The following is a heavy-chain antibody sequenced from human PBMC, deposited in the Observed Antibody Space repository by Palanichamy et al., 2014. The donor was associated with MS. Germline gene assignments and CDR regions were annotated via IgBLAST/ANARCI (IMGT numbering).Heavy chain of an antibody. Sequence: QVQLVQSGAEVKNPGASVKVSCETSGYTFTDRHMHWVRQAPGQGLEWVGRINPKNGDTDCSQKFQGRATVTRDTSINTAYMELFRLTSDDTAVYYCVRENWNYDYWGQGTLVTVSP. D-gene: IGHD1-7*01. CDR2: INPKNGDT. V-gene: IGHV1-2*06. CDR3: VRENWNYDY. J-gene: IGHJ4*02. CDR1: GYTFTDRH.